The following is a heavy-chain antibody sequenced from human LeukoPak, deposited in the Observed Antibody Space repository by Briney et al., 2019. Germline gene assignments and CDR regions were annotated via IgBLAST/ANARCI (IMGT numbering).Heavy chain of an antibody. CDR2: ISYDGNNE. CDR1: GFTFSSYA. V-gene: IGHV3-30-3*01. J-gene: IGHJ1*01. CDR3: TRGSGVSGTYGSYFQY. D-gene: IGHD3-10*01. Sequence: GRSLRLSCAAPGFTFSSYALHWVRQAPGKGLEWVAVISYDGNNEYYADSVRGRFTISRDNSKSTQYLQMNSLRSEDTAVYYCTRGSGVSGTYGSYFQYWSQGTLVTVSS.